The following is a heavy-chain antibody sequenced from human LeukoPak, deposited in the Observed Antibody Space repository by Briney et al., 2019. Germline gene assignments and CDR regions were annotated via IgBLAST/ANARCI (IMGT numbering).Heavy chain of an antibody. CDR1: GFTLSSYA. CDR2: IKQDGSDK. V-gene: IGHV3-7*03. Sequence: GGSLRLSCAASGFTLSSYAMTWVRQAPGKGLEWVANIKQDGSDKYYMDSVKGRFTISRDNAKNSLYLQMNSLRAEDTAIYYCAKDRTVGASYWYFDLWGRGTLVTVSS. D-gene: IGHD1-26*01. J-gene: IGHJ2*01. CDR3: AKDRTVGASYWYFDL.